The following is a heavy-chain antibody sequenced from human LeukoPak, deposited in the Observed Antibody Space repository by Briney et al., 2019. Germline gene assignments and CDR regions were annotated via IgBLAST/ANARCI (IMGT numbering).Heavy chain of an antibody. CDR3: ARVAYGDPARFDI. J-gene: IGHJ3*02. CDR2: IIPIFGTA. CDR1: GGTFSNYA. V-gene: IGHV1-69*13. Sequence: SVKVSCKASGGTFSNYAISWVRQAPGQGLEWMGGIIPIFGTANYAQKFQGRVTITADESTSTAYMELSSLRSEDTAVYYCARVAYGDPARFDIWGQGTMVTVSS. D-gene: IGHD4-17*01.